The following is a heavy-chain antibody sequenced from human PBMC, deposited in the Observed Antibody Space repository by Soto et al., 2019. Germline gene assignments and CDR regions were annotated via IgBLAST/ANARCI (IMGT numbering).Heavy chain of an antibody. J-gene: IGHJ4*02. V-gene: IGHV4-34*01. CDR2: INHSGST. D-gene: IGHD3-10*01. CDR3: ARPSGSSGYFDY. Sequence: QVQLQQWGAGLLKPSETLSLTCAVYGGSFSGYYWSWIRQPPGKGLEWIGEINHSGSTNYNPSLKSRVTLSVDTSKNQFSLKLSSVTAADTAVYYCARPSGSSGYFDYWGQGTLVTVSS. CDR1: GGSFSGYY.